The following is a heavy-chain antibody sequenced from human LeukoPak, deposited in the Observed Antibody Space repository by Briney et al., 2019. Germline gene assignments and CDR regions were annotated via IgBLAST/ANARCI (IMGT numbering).Heavy chain of an antibody. V-gene: IGHV3-30*02. Sequence: PGGSLRLSCAASGFTFSSYGMYWVRQAPGKGLEWVAFIRYDGSNKYYADSVKGRFTISRDNSKNTLYLQMNSLRAEDTAVYYCAKDQAVAGTIDYWGQGTLVTVSS. CDR2: IRYDGSNK. CDR3: AKDQAVAGTIDY. D-gene: IGHD6-19*01. J-gene: IGHJ4*02. CDR1: GFTFSSYG.